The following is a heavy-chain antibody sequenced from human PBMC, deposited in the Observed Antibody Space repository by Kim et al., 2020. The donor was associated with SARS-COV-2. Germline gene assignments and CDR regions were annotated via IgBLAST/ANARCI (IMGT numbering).Heavy chain of an antibody. CDR3: ARDGGTAMVDDYYGMDV. J-gene: IGHJ6*02. CDR1: GGTFSSYA. V-gene: IGHV1-69*13. CDR2: IIPIFGTA. D-gene: IGHD5-18*01. Sequence: SVKVSCKASGGTFSSYAISWVRQAPGQGLEWMGGIIPIFGTANYAQKFQGRVTITADESTSTAYMELSSLRSEDTAVYYCARDGGTAMVDDYYGMDVWGQGTTVTVSS.